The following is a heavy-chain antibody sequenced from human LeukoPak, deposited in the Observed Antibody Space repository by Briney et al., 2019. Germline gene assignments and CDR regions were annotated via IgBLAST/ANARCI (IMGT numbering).Heavy chain of an antibody. Sequence: SGGSLRLSCAASGFTFSNYAMHWVRQAPGKGLEYVSAIGGNGDTSYYADSVKGRFTISRDNSKNTVYLQMGSLRTEDMAVYYCATRHEYNYPYWGQGTLVTVSS. J-gene: IGHJ4*02. CDR3: ATRHEYNYPY. CDR2: IGGNGDTS. CDR1: GFTFSNYA. V-gene: IGHV3-64*02. D-gene: IGHD5-18*01.